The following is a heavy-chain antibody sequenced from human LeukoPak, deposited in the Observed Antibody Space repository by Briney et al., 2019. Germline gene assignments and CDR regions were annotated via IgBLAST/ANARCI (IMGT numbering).Heavy chain of an antibody. CDR2: IYYSGST. D-gene: IGHD2-21*02. V-gene: IGHV4-31*03. Sequence: SETLSLTCTVSGGSISSGVYYWSWIRQHPGKGLEWIGYIYYSGSTYYNPSLKSRVTISVDTSKNQFSLKLSSVTAADTAVYYCARLHEMTTILDFDYWGQGTLVTVSS. CDR3: ARLHEMTTILDFDY. CDR1: GGSISSGVYY. J-gene: IGHJ4*02.